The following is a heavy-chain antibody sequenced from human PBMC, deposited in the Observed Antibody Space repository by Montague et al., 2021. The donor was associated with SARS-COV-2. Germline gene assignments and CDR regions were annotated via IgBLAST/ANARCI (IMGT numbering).Heavy chain of an antibody. CDR1: GGSISRYF. V-gene: IGHV4-59*01. D-gene: IGHD3-16*01. Sequence: SETLFLTCTVSGGSISRYFWNWIRQTPGKGLEWMGYVHDIESSIYNPSLQSRITILLDTPKNQFSLRLNAVTAADTAVYYCARVTLGGRDGRTRQYEGLDSWGQGILVTVSS. CDR2: VHDIESS. J-gene: IGHJ4*02. CDR3: ARVTLGGRDGRTRQYEGLDS.